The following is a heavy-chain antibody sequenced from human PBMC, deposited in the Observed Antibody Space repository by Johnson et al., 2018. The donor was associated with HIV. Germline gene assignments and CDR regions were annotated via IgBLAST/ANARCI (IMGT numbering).Heavy chain of an antibody. D-gene: IGHD6-6*01. Sequence: GGSLRFSCAVSGFTFSSYAMSWVRQAPGKGLEWVSAISGSCGSTYYADSVKGRFTISRDNSKNTLYLQMNSLRAEDTAVYYCARHSTSSTMGAFDIWGQGTMVTVSS. V-gene: IGHV3-23*01. CDR3: ARHSTSSTMGAFDI. J-gene: IGHJ3*02. CDR2: ISGSCGST. CDR1: GFTFSSYA.